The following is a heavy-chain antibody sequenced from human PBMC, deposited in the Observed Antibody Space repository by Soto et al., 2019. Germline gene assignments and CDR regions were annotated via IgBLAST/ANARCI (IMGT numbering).Heavy chain of an antibody. CDR2: ISGSGGST. CDR1: EFDVSSYA. V-gene: IGHV3-23*01. CDR3: AKDLDIVRMDV. D-gene: IGHD2-8*01. J-gene: IGHJ6*04. Sequence: GGSLRLSCAASEFDVSSYAMSWVRQAPGKGLEWVSAISGSGGSTYYADSVKGRFTISRGNSKNTLYLQMNSLRAEDTAVYYCAKDLDIVRMDVWGKGTTVTVSS.